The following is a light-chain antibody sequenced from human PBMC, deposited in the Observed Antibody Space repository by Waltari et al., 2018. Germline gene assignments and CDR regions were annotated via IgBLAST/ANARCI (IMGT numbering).Light chain of an antibody. Sequence: DIQMTQSPSTLSASVGDRVTSTCRASQSISNWLAWYQQKPGKAPKLLSYNASNLESGVPSRFSGSGSGTEFTLTISSLQPDDFATYYCQQYDNYWTFGQGTKVEIK. V-gene: IGKV1-5*03. CDR3: QQYDNYWT. CDR1: QSISNW. CDR2: NAS. J-gene: IGKJ1*01.